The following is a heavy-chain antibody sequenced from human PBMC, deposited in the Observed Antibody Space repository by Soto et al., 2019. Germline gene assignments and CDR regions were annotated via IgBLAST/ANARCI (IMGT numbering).Heavy chain of an antibody. D-gene: IGHD4-17*01. CDR3: AKDHDYGDYVGAFDI. CDR2: ISWNSGSI. V-gene: IGHV3-9*01. CDR1: GFTFDDYA. Sequence: GGSLRLSCAASGFTFDDYAMHWVRQAPGKGLEWVPGISWNSGSIGYADSVKGRFTISRDNAKNSLYLQMNSLRAEDTALYYCAKDHDYGDYVGAFDIWGQGTMVTVSS. J-gene: IGHJ3*02.